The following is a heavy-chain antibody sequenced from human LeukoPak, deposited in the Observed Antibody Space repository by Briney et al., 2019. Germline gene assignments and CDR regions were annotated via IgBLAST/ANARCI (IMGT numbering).Heavy chain of an antibody. J-gene: IGHJ4*02. D-gene: IGHD6-19*01. CDR1: GFTFSSYS. V-gene: IGHV3-21*01. Sequence: KPGGSLRLSCAASGFTFSSYSMNWVRQAPGKGLEWVSSIGSRNNYIYYADSVKGRFTISRDNAKSSLYLQMNSLRAEDTAVYYCARDRSSGWGFDYWGQGTLVTVSS. CDR2: IGSRNNYI. CDR3: ARDRSSGWGFDY.